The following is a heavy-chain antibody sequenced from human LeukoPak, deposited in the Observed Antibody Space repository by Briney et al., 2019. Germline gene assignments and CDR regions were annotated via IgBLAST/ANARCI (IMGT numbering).Heavy chain of an antibody. CDR1: GFTVSSNY. Sequence: GGSLRLSCAASGFTVSSNYMSWVRQAPGKGLEWVSVIYSGGSTYYADSVKGRFTISRDNSKNTLYLQMNSLRTEDTALYHCARGLVEMATIYFDYWGQGTLVTVSS. J-gene: IGHJ4*02. D-gene: IGHD5-24*01. CDR2: IYSGGST. CDR3: ARGLVEMATIYFDY. V-gene: IGHV3-53*01.